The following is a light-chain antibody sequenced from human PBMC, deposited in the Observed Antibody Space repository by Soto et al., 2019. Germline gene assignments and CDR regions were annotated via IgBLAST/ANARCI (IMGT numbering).Light chain of an antibody. CDR2: GAS. V-gene: IGKV3-15*01. CDR3: QQYNDWPPWT. J-gene: IGKJ1*01. Sequence: EIVMTQSPATLSVSPGERATLSCRASQSIRSNLAWYQQRPGQAPRLLIYGASTRATGIPGRFSGSGSGTDFTLTISSLQSEDFAVYYCQQYNDWPPWTFGQGTKVEV. CDR1: QSIRSN.